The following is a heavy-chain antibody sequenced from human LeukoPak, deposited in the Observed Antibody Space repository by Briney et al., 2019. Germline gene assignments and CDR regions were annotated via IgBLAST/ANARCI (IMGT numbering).Heavy chain of an antibody. CDR3: ARGAYYYDSSGLGLGY. D-gene: IGHD3-22*01. CDR1: GGSISSYY. V-gene: IGHV4-4*07. CDR2: IYTSGST. Sequence: SETLSLTCTVSGGSISSYYWSWIRQPAGKGLEWIGRIYTSGSTNYNPSLKSRVTMSVDTSKNQFSLKLSSVTAADTAVYYCARGAYYYDSSGLGLGYWGQGTLVTVSS. J-gene: IGHJ4*02.